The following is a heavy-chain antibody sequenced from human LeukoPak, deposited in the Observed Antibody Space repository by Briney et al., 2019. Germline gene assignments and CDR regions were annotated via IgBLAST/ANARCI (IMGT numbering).Heavy chain of an antibody. CDR2: ISGSGGTT. V-gene: IGHV3-23*01. Sequence: GGSLRLSCAASGFTFSSYAMSWVRQAPGKGLEWVSVISGSGGTTYYADSVKGRFTISRDNAKNTLYLQMNSLRAEDTAVYSCAGQKYSSSWYLFDYWGQGTLVTVSS. CDR1: GFTFSSYA. CDR3: AGQKYSSSWYLFDY. D-gene: IGHD6-13*01. J-gene: IGHJ4*02.